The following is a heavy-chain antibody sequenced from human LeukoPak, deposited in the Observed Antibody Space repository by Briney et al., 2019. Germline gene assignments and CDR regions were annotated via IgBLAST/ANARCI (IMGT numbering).Heavy chain of an antibody. CDR3: AKDIYYYDSSGLDY. CDR2: XSWNSGSI. D-gene: IGHD3-22*01. V-gene: IGHV3-9*01. Sequence: PGRSLRLSCAASXXXXXXYXXHWVRXAXXXXXXXXXXXSWNSGSIGYADSVKGRFTISRDNAKNSLYLQMNSLRAEDTALYYCAKDIYYYDSSGLDYWGQGTLVTVSS. J-gene: IGHJ4*02. CDR1: XXXXXXYX.